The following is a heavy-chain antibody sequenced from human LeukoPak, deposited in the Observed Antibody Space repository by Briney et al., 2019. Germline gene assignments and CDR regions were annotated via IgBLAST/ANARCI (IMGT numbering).Heavy chain of an antibody. V-gene: IGHV3-23*01. Sequence: SGGSLRLSCAASGFTFSSYAMSWVRQVPGKVPEWVAAITGSGDGTYYADSVKGRFTISRDNSKTTLYLQVNSVRLEDTAVYYCAKGIGGGYSSGSAFDYWGHGTLVTVSS. J-gene: IGHJ4*01. CDR3: AKGIGGGYSSGSAFDY. D-gene: IGHD6-19*01. CDR2: ITGSGDGT. CDR1: GFTFSSYA.